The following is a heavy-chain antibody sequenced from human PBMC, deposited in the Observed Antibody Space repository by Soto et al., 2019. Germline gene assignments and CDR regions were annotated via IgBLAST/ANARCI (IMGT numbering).Heavy chain of an antibody. CDR3: ARTATGDLDY. D-gene: IGHD1-26*01. Sequence: QITLKESGPPLVKPTQTLTLTCTFSGFSLSTSGVGVGWIRQPPGKALEWLALIYWDDDKRYSLSLKSRLTITKDTPKTQVVLTMTNMDPVDTAPYYCARTATGDLDYWGQGTLVTVSS. CDR1: GFSLSTSGVG. CDR2: IYWDDDK. J-gene: IGHJ4*02. V-gene: IGHV2-5*02.